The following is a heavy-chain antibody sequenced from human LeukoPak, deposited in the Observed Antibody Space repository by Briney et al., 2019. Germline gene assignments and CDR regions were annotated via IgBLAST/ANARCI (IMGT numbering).Heavy chain of an antibody. CDR3: APLGFGELFY. V-gene: IGHV3-23*01. D-gene: IGHD3-10*01. CDR2: ITGSTGST. CDR1: GFTFSIYA. J-gene: IGHJ4*02. Sequence: GGSLRLSCAASGFTFSIYAMSWVRQASGKGLQWVSTITGSTGSTYYADSVKGRFTISRDNSKNTLYLQMNSLRAEDTAVYYCAPLGFGELFYWGQGTLVTVSS.